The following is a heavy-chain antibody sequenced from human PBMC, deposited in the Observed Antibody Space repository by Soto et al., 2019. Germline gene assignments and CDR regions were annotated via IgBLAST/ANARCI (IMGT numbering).Heavy chain of an antibody. V-gene: IGHV3-21*01. CDR2: ISSSSSYI. J-gene: IGHJ4*02. D-gene: IGHD5-18*01. CDR1: GFTFSSYS. CDR3: ARERDTAMGYYFDY. Sequence: EVQLVESGGGLVKPGGSLRLSCAASGFTFSSYSMNWVRQAPGKGLEWVSSISSSSSYIYYADSVKGRFTISRDNAKNALYLQMNSLRAEDTAVYYCARERDTAMGYYFDYWGQGTLVTVSS.